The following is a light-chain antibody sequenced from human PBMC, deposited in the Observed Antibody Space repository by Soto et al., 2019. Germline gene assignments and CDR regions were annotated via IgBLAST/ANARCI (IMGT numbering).Light chain of an antibody. Sequence: DIQMTQSPSSLSASVGDRVTITCRASQSISSYLNWYQQKPGKAPKLLIYAASSLQSGVPSKFRGHGAGTYFTLTISSLQPEDFATYHCQQSYSTPPRFTCGPGTKVDIK. CDR1: QSISSY. CDR3: QQSYSTPPRFT. CDR2: AAS. V-gene: IGKV1-39*01. J-gene: IGKJ3*01.